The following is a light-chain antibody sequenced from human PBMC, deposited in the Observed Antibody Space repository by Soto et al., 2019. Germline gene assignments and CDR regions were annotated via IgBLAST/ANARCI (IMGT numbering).Light chain of an antibody. CDR1: SSDVGGYNY. Sequence: QSVLTQPASVSGSPGQSITISCTGTSSDVGGYNYVSWYQQYPGRVPKLLIYKVSDRPSGISNRFSGSKSGNTASLTISGRQAEDEADYFCTSQTHVSLYVFGSGTKLTV. CDR2: KVS. CDR3: TSQTHVSLYV. V-gene: IGLV2-14*01. J-gene: IGLJ1*01.